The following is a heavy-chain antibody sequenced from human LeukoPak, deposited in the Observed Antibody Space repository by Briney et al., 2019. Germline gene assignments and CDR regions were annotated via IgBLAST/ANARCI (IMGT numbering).Heavy chain of an antibody. J-gene: IGHJ4*02. CDR3: TRRSVGGSVATRTTYFDY. V-gene: IGHV4-39*01. D-gene: IGHD6-6*01. Sequence: PSETLSLICAASGGSITSSSHYWDWVRQPPGTGLEWIGSIYYRGDTYYSPSLKSRVTMSVDTSKNQFSLKLSSVTAADTAVYYCTRRSVGGSVATRTTYFDYWGQGTLVSVSS. CDR1: GGSITSSSHY. CDR2: IYYRGDT.